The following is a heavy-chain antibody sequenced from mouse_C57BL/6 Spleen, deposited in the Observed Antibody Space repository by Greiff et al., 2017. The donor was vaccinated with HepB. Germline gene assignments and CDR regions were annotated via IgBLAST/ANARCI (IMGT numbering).Heavy chain of an antibody. CDR1: GYTFTSYG. D-gene: IGHD2-3*01. CDR2: IYPRSGNT. Sequence: VQRVESGAELARPGASVKLSCKASGYTFTSYGISWVKQRTGQGLEWIGEIYPRSGNTYYNEKFKGKATLTADKSSSTAYMELRSLTSEDSAVYFCALYDSYYFDYWGQGTTLTVSS. V-gene: IGHV1-81*01. CDR3: ALYDSYYFDY. J-gene: IGHJ2*01.